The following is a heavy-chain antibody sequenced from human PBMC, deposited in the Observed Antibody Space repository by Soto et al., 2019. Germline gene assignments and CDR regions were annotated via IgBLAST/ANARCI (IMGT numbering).Heavy chain of an antibody. CDR3: ARASSYTSGWPFDY. CDR1: GDSVSSNSAA. Sequence: SQTLSLTCAISGDSVSSNSAAWNWIRQSPSRGLEWLGRTYYRSKWYNDYAVSVRSRITINPDTSKNQFSLHLDSVTPEDTALYYCARASSYTSGWPFDYWGQGTMVTVYS. D-gene: IGHD6-19*01. V-gene: IGHV6-1*01. CDR2: TYYRSKWYN. J-gene: IGHJ4*01.